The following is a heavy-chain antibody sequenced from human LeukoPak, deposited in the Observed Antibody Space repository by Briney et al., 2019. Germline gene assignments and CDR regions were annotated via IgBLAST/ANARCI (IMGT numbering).Heavy chain of an antibody. V-gene: IGHV1-18*01. D-gene: IGHD3-16*02. CDR2: NRAYNGNT. CDR3: ARNFYDYVWGSYPRGFDP. J-gene: IGHJ5*02. CDR1: GYTFTSYG. Sequence: ASVKVSCKASGYTFTSYGISWVRQAPGQGLEWMGWNRAYNGNTNYAQKLQGRVTMTTDTSTSTAYMELRSLRSDDTAVYYCARNFYDYVWGSYPRGFDPWGQGTLVTVSS.